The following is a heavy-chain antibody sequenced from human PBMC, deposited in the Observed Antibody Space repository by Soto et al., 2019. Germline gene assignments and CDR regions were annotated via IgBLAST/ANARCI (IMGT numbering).Heavy chain of an antibody. D-gene: IGHD6-19*01. V-gene: IGHV4-59*01. Sequence: PSETLSLTCTVSGGSISSYYWSWIRQPPGKGLEWIGYIYYSGSTNYNPSLKSRVTISVDTSKNQFSLKLSSVTAADTAVYYCASSGWSLEGMDVWGQGTTGTGSS. CDR1: GGSISSYY. CDR3: ASSGWSLEGMDV. CDR2: IYYSGST. J-gene: IGHJ6*02.